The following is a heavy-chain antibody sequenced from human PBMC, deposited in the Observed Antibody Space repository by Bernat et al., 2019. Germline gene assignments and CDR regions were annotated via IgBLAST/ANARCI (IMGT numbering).Heavy chain of an antibody. CDR1: GGTFSRFA. J-gene: IGHJ4*02. CDR2: IIPIFGKP. V-gene: IGHV1-69*01. Sequence: QVQLVQSGAEVKKPGSSVKVSYKASGGTFSRFAISWVRQAPGQGPEWMGGIIPIFGKPNYAQKFQGRVRITADESTSTGYMELSSLRSDDTAVYYCARGSSDCSSISCPYDYWGQGTLVTVST. CDR3: ARGSSDCSSISCPYDY. D-gene: IGHD2-2*01.